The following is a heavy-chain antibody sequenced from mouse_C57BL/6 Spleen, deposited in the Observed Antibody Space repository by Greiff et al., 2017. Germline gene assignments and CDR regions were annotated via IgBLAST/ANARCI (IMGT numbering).Heavy chain of an antibody. J-gene: IGHJ2*01. Sequence: VQLQQSGPVLVKPGASVKMSCKASGYTFTDYYMNWVKQSHGKSLEWIGVINPYNGGTSYNQKFKGKATLTVDKSSSTAYMELNSLTSEDSAVYYCAGITTVVEDFDYWGQGTTLTVSS. D-gene: IGHD1-1*01. V-gene: IGHV1-19*01. CDR3: AGITTVVEDFDY. CDR1: GYTFTDYY. CDR2: INPYNGGT.